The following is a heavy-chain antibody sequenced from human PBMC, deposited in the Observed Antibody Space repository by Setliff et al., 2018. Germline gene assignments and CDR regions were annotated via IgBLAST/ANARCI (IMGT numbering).Heavy chain of an antibody. CDR3: ARGRYSNSSPTVYYYMDV. D-gene: IGHD6-6*01. J-gene: IGHJ6*03. Sequence: GASVKVSCKASGGTFSSYAISWVRQAPGQGLEWMGRIIPIFGTANYAQKFQGRVTITADKSTSTAYMELSSLRSEDTAVYYCARGRYSNSSPTVYYYMDVWGKGTTVTVSS. V-gene: IGHV1-69*06. CDR1: GGTFSSYA. CDR2: IIPIFGTA.